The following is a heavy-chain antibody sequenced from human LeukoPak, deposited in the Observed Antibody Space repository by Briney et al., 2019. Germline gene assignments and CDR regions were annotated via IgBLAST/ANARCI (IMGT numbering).Heavy chain of an antibody. CDR1: GGSISSSSYY. Sequence: SETLSLTCTVSGGSISSSSYYWGWIRQPPGKGLEWIGSIYYSGSTYYNPSLKSRVTISVDTSTNQFSLKLSSVTAADTAVYYCARGGSSGWLDYWGQGTLVTVSS. D-gene: IGHD6-19*01. CDR2: IYYSGST. CDR3: ARGGSSGWLDY. J-gene: IGHJ4*02. V-gene: IGHV4-39*07.